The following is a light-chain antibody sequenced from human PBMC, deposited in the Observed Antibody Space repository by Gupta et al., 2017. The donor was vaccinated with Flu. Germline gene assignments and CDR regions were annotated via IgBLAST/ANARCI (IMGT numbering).Light chain of an antibody. Sequence: GMISWSGSSSNTESKTLNWVQQDPRAAPKLLIYANSQGPSGVPDLFSGSKSGKSASTAISGLQSEDEADYYCSAWDDSLNGDYVFGTGTKVTVL. CDR1: SSNTESKT. CDR2: ANS. CDR3: SAWDDSLNGDYV. J-gene: IGLJ1*01. V-gene: IGLV1-44*01.